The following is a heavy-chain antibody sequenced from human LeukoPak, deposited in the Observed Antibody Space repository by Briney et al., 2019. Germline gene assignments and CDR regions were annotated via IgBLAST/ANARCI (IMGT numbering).Heavy chain of an antibody. CDR2: IYSGGST. J-gene: IGHJ4*02. CDR3: ARAYYDSSGYPCFDY. CDR1: GFTVSSNY. Sequence: GGSLRLSCAASGFTVSSNYMSWVRQAPGKGLEWVSVIYSGGSTYYADSVKGRFTISRDNSKNTLYLQMNSLRAEDTAVYYCARAYYDSSGYPCFDYWGQGTLVTVSS. D-gene: IGHD3-22*01. V-gene: IGHV3-53*01.